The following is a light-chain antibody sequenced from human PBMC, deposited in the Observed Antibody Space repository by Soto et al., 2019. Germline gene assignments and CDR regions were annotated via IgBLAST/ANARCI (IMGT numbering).Light chain of an antibody. V-gene: IGKV1-5*01. CDR3: QEYNSYSWT. Sequence: IQITHSPSTLSASVVDRVTITCRASQSISISLAWYQQKPGKAPKLLIYDASTLESGVPSRFSGGGSGTEFTLTISSLQPDDFASYYCQEYNSYSWTFGQGTKVDIK. J-gene: IGKJ1*01. CDR2: DAS. CDR1: QSISIS.